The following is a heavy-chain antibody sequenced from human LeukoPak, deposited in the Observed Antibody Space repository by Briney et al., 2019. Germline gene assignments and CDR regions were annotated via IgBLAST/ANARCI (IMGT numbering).Heavy chain of an antibody. D-gene: IGHD3-22*01. CDR2: ISSSSSYI. J-gene: IGHJ4*02. V-gene: IGHV3-21*01. Sequence: GGSLRLSCAASGFTFSSYSMNWVRQAPGKGLDWVSSISSSSSYIYYADSVKGRFTISRDNAKNSLYLQVNSLRAEDTAVYYCARAYYDSSGMPDYWGQGTLVTVSS. CDR1: GFTFSSYS. CDR3: ARAYYDSSGMPDY.